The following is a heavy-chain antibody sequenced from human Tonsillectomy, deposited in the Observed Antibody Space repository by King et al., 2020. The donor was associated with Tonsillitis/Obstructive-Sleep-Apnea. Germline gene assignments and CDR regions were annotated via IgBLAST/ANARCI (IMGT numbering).Heavy chain of an antibody. CDR2: IRSKAYGGTT. CDR3: TRDPLSPYGDYWYFDV. Sequence: VQLVESGGGLVQPGRSLRLSCTASGFTFGDYAMSWVRQAPGKGLEWVGFIRSKAYGGTTEYAASVKGRFTISRDDSKSVAYLQMNSLKTEDTAVYYCTRDPLSPYGDYWYFDVWGRGTLVTVSS. J-gene: IGHJ2*01. CDR1: GFTFGDYA. V-gene: IGHV3-49*04. D-gene: IGHD3-10*01.